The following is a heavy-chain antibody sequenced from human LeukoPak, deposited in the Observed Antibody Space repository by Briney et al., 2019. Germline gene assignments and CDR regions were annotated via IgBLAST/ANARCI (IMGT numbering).Heavy chain of an antibody. D-gene: IGHD2-15*01. V-gene: IGHV3-30*04. CDR3: ARVSGCSGGICTSLKY. Sequence: EPGGSLRLSCAASGFTFSSYEMHWVRQAPGKGLEWVTLISYDGTNKYYADSVKGRFTVSRDNSNNTVFLQMHSLRAEDTAVYYCARVSGCSGGICTSLKYWGQGTLVTVSS. J-gene: IGHJ4*02. CDR2: ISYDGTNK. CDR1: GFTFSSYE.